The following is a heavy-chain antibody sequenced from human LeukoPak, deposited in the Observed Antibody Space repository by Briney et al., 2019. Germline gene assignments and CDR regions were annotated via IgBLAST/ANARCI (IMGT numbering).Heavy chain of an antibody. D-gene: IGHD2-2*02. V-gene: IGHV3-23*01. CDR3: AKGNCSSTSCYRNWFDP. J-gene: IGHJ5*02. CDR2: ISGSGGST. CDR1: GFTFSSYA. Sequence: GGSLRLSCAASGFTFSSYAMSWVRQAPGKGLEWVSAISGSGGSTYYADSVKGRFTTSRDNSKNTLYLQMNSLRAEDTAVYYCAKGNCSSTSCYRNWFDPWGQGTLVTVSS.